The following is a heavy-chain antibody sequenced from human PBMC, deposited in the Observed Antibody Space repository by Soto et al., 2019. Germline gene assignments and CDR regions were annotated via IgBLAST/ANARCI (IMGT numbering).Heavy chain of an antibody. V-gene: IGHV3-21*01. CDR2: ISSGSSYI. CDR1: GFTFSSYT. D-gene: IGHD3-10*01. J-gene: IGHJ4*02. Sequence: GGSLRLSCAASGFTFSSYTMNWVRQAPGKGLEWVSSISSGSSYIYYADSVKGRFTISRDNAKNSLFLQMNSLRAEDTAVYYCARDILSGGAYPDYWGQGTKVTVSS. CDR3: ARDILSGGAYPDY.